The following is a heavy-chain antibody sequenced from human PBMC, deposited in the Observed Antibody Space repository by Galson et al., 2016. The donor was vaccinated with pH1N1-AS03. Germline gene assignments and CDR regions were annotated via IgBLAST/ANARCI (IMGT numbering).Heavy chain of an antibody. J-gene: IGHJ4*02. CDR1: GFSFSSHA. D-gene: IGHD6-6*01. V-gene: IGHV3-30-3*01. CDR2: ISFDGDST. CDR3: PRVWLPYSRSPSSLSSLDY. Sequence: SLRLSCAASGFSFSSHALHWVRQAPGKGLEWVSVISFDGDSTYTAKSVRGRFSISRDNSKQKLFLQMDSLRPEDTAVYYCPRVWLPYSRSPSSLSSLDYWGQGTVVTVSS.